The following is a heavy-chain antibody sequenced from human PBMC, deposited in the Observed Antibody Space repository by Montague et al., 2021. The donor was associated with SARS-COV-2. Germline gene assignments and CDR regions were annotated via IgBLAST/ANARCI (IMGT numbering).Heavy chain of an antibody. V-gene: IGHV4-34*01. D-gene: IGHD2-2*01. CDR3: ARARQDVVVPAPGIGAYYYCYYMGV. CDR1: GGSFSGYY. CDR2: IYLSGST. Sequence: SETLSLTCAVYGGSFSGYYWSWIRLPPGKGLERIGVIYLSGSTNYNPSPKSRVTISVDTSTNQFSLKLSSVTAAATAVYYCARARQDVVVPAPGIGAYYYCYYMGVWGKGTTVTVSS. J-gene: IGHJ6*03.